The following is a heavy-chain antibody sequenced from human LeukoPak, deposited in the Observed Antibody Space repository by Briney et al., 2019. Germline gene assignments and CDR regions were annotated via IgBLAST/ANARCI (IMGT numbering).Heavy chain of an antibody. V-gene: IGHV1-2*02. CDR1: GYTFTDYY. Sequence: ASVKVSCKASGYTFTDYYINWVRQAPGQGLEWMGWINPNSGDTNYAQKFQDRVTMTRDTSISTAYIELNLLRSDDTAVYYCARGRVAVAPIDYWGQGTLVTVSS. CDR3: ARGRVAVAPIDY. CDR2: INPNSGDT. D-gene: IGHD6-19*01. J-gene: IGHJ4*02.